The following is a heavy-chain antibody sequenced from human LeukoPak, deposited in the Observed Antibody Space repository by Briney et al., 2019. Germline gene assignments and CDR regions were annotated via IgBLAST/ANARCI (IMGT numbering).Heavy chain of an antibody. D-gene: IGHD4-17*01. CDR1: GFTFSSYS. Sequence: GGSLRLSCAASGFTFSSYSMNWVRQAPGKGLEWVSSISSSSSYIYYADSVKGRLTISRDNAKNSLYLQMNSLRAEDTAVYYCARGGYGDLKIYYFDYWGQGTLVTVSS. V-gene: IGHV3-21*01. J-gene: IGHJ4*02. CDR3: ARGGYGDLKIYYFDY. CDR2: ISSSSSYI.